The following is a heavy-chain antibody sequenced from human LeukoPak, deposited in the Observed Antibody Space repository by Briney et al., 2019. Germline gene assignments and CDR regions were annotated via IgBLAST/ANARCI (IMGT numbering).Heavy chain of an antibody. CDR2: ISYDGSNK. Sequence: GGSLRLSCAASGFTFSSYAMHWVRQAPGKGLEWVEVISYDGSNKYYADSVKGRFTISRDNSKNTLYLQMNSLRAEDTAVYYCHLGATNGFDYWGQGTLVTVSS. CDR1: GFTFSSYA. V-gene: IGHV3-30-3*01. CDR3: HLGATNGFDY. D-gene: IGHD1-26*01. J-gene: IGHJ4*02.